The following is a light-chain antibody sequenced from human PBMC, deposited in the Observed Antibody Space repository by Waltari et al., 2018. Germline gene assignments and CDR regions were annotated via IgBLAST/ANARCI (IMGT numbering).Light chain of an antibody. Sequence: EFVLTQSPGTLSLSLGVRATLSCRASQTVSTIALSWYQKKHGQAPRVPTYSTFNRGTGIPHRFSGSGSAKDFTLTMTRLAPEDFAMYYCQQYDDIVVTFGGGTKVEI. CDR3: QQYDDIVVT. CDR1: QTVSTIA. J-gene: IGKJ4*01. V-gene: IGKV3-20*01. CDR2: STF.